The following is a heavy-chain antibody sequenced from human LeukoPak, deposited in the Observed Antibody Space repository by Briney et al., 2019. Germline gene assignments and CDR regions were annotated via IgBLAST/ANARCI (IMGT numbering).Heavy chain of an antibody. CDR3: ARSIDDYGDT. CDR2: MNPNSGNT. Sequence: ASVKVSCKASGYTFTSYDINWVRQATGQGLEWMGWMNPNSGNTGHAQKFQGRVTMTRNTSISTAYMELSSLRSEDTAVYYCARSIDDYGDTWGQGTLVTVSS. V-gene: IGHV1-8*01. D-gene: IGHD4-17*01. J-gene: IGHJ5*02. CDR1: GYTFTSYD.